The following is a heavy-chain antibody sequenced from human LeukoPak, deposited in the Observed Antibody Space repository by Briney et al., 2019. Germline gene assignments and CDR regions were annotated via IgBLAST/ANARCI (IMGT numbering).Heavy chain of an antibody. J-gene: IGHJ4*02. CDR2: IIPIFGTA. D-gene: IGHD2-21*02. V-gene: IGHV1-69*13. CDR3: ARDHCGGDCYFDY. CDR1: GGTFSIYA. Sequence: GASVTVSFKASGGTFSIYAISWVRQAPGQGLEWMGGIIPIFGTANYAQKFQGRVTITADESTSTAYMELGSLRSEDTAVYCCARDHCGGDCYFDYWGQGTLVTVSS.